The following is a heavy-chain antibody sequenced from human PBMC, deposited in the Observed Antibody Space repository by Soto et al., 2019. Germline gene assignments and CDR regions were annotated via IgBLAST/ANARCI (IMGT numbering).Heavy chain of an antibody. CDR2: ISKDGNSK. CDR3: ARDPQGSYCYIDY. CDR1: GFTFSSYA. D-gene: IGHD3-10*01. V-gene: IGHV3-30-3*01. J-gene: IGHJ4*02. Sequence: GGSLRLSCAASGFTFSSYAIHWVRQAPGKGLEWVTIISKDGNSKHYADSVKGRFTISRDNSKNTLFLQVNSLRAEDTAVYYCARDPQGSYCYIDYWGQGTPVTVSS.